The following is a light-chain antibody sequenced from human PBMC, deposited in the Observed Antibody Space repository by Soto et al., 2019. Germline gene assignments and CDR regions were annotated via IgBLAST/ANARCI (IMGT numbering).Light chain of an antibody. V-gene: IGLV2-14*01. CDR3: SWFSTSYFYV. CDR1: GSDIGAYNY. Sequence: QSALTRPASVSGSPGQSITISCTGSGSDIGAYNYVSWYQQHPGKAPKLLIHGVTRRPSGVSSRFSASKSAYTASLTISGLHSEEEANYYCSWFSTSYFYVFGTGTKVTAL. CDR2: GVT. J-gene: IGLJ1*01.